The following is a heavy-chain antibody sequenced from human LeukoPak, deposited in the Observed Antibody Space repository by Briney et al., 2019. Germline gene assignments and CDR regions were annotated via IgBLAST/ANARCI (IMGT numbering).Heavy chain of an antibody. CDR2: ISSSGSTI. CDR1: GFTFSDYY. V-gene: IGHV3-11*04. J-gene: IGHJ4*02. CDR3: ARDLNRYYYDSSGPPLY. Sequence: GGSLRLSCAASGFTFSDYYMSWIRQAPGKGLEWVSYISSSGSTIYYADSVKGRFTISRDNAKNSLYLQMNSLRAEDTAVYYCARDLNRYYYDSSGPPLYWGQGTLVAVSS. D-gene: IGHD3-22*01.